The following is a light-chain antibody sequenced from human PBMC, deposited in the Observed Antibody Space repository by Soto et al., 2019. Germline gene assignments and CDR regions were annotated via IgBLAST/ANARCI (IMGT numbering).Light chain of an antibody. CDR1: SSDVGSYNL. Sequence: QSALTQPASVSGSPGQLITISCTGTSSDVGSYNLVSWYQQHPGKAPKLMIYEVSKRPSGVSNRFSGSKSGNTASLTISGLQAEDEADYYCCSYAGSSTFGVFGGGTQLTVL. V-gene: IGLV2-23*02. CDR3: CSYAGSSTFGV. CDR2: EVS. J-gene: IGLJ7*01.